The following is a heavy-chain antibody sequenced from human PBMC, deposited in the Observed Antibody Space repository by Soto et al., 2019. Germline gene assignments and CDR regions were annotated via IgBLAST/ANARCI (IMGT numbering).Heavy chain of an antibody. CDR1: GFTFSSYA. V-gene: IGHV3-23*01. J-gene: IGHJ6*02. D-gene: IGHD3-3*01. Sequence: EVQLLESGGGLVQPGGSLRLSCAASGFTFSSYAMSWVRQAPGKGLEWVSAISGSGGSTYYADSVKGRFTISRDNSKNTLYLQMNSLRAEDKAVYYCAKGEFYDFWSGYYTGDYYYGMDVWGQGTTVTVSS. CDR3: AKGEFYDFWSGYYTGDYYYGMDV. CDR2: ISGSGGST.